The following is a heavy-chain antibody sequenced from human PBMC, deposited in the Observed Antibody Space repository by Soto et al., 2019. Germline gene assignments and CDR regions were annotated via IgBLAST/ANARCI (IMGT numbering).Heavy chain of an antibody. D-gene: IGHD3-10*01. CDR1: WFTVSSNY. Sequence: GGSLRLSCADSWFTVSSNYMSWVRQAPGKGLEWVSVIYRGGSTYYADSVKGRFTISRDNSKNTLYLQMNSLRAEDTAVYYCARAGSGSYFVYYYGMDVWGQGTTVTVSS. J-gene: IGHJ6*02. CDR2: IYRGGST. V-gene: IGHV3-53*01. CDR3: ARAGSGSYFVYYYGMDV.